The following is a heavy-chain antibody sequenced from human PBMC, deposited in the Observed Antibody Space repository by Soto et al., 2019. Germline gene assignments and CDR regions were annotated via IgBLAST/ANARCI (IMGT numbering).Heavy chain of an antibody. V-gene: IGHV3-48*01. CDR1: GFTFSSYS. Sequence: EVQLVESGGGLVQPGGSLRLSCAASGFTFSSYSMNWVRQAPGKGLEWVSYISSSSSTIYYADSVKGRFTISRDNAKNSLYLQMNRLRAEDKAVYYCARRGKYSSGWYLVYFPHWGQGTLVTVSS. D-gene: IGHD6-19*01. CDR2: ISSSSSTI. J-gene: IGHJ1*01. CDR3: ARRGKYSSGWYLVYFPH.